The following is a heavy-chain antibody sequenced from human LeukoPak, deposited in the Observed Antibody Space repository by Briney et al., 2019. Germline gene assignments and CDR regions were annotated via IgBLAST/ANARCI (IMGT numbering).Heavy chain of an antibody. J-gene: IGHJ6*03. D-gene: IGHD4-23*01. CDR2: MNPNSGNT. Sequence: ASVEVSCKASGYTFTSYDINWVRQATGQGLEWMGWMNPNSGNTGYAQKFQGRVTMTRNTSISTAYMELSSLRSEDTAVYYCARAPTTVVFYYYYYMDVWGKGTTVTVSS. CDR1: GYTFTSYD. CDR3: ARAPTTVVFYYYYYMDV. V-gene: IGHV1-8*01.